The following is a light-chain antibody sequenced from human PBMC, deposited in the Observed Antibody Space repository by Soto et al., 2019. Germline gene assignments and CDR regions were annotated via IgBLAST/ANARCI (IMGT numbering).Light chain of an antibody. Sequence: EIVLTQSPATLSLSPGERATLSCRASQSVRSDLAWYQQKPGQPPRLLIHDVSDRATGVPARFSGSGSGADFTLTIYSLEPEDSAVYYCQQRDSWPLTFGRGTKVEIK. CDR2: DVS. CDR1: QSVRSD. CDR3: QQRDSWPLT. V-gene: IGKV3-11*01. J-gene: IGKJ4*01.